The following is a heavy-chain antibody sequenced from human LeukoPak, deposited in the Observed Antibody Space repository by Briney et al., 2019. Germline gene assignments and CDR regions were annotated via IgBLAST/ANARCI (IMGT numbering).Heavy chain of an antibody. Sequence: ASVKVSCKASGYTFTSYAMHWVRQAPGQRLEWMGWINAGNGNTKYSQKFQGRVTITRDTSASTAYMELSSLRSEDTAVYYCAGTSIAAAARRACYYYGMDVWGQGTTVTVSS. CDR3: AGTSIAAAARRACYYYGMDV. J-gene: IGHJ6*02. D-gene: IGHD6-13*01. V-gene: IGHV1-3*01. CDR1: GYTFTSYA. CDR2: INAGNGNT.